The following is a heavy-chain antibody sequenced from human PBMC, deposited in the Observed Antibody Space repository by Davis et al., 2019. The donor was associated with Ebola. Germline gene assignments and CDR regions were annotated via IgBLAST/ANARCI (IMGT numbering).Heavy chain of an antibody. Sequence: GESLKISCTASGFTFVNYEMNWVRQSPGKGLEWISYISSSSATVFYAEPVEGRFTVSRDNARNSLYLEMNSLRAEDTAVYYCARDFWYSPDWGQGTLVTVSS. CDR3: ARDFWYSPD. J-gene: IGHJ4*02. CDR2: ISSSSATV. CDR1: GFTFVNYE. V-gene: IGHV3-48*03. D-gene: IGHD6-13*01.